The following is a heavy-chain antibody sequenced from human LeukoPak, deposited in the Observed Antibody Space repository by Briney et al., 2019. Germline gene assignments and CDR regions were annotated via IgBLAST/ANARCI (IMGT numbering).Heavy chain of an antibody. CDR1: GYTFTGYY. D-gene: IGHD5-12*01. CDR3: AGGYSGYDWDYFDY. CDR2: INPNSGGT. V-gene: IGHV1-2*02. Sequence: ASVKVSCKASGYTFTGYYTHWVRQAPGQGLEWMGWINPNSGGTNYAQKFQGRLTMTRDTSISTAYMELSRLRSDDTAVYYCAGGYSGYDWDYFDYWGQGTLVTVSS. J-gene: IGHJ4*02.